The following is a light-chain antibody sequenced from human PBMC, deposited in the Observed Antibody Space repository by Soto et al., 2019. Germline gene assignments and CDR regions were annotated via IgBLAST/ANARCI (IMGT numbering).Light chain of an antibody. CDR2: GAS. J-gene: IGKJ1*01. CDR3: HHYGNSPT. CDR1: QSVTSN. Sequence: EIVLTQSPGTLSLSPGERATLSCRASQSVTSNLAWYQHKPGQSPRLLIYGASNRATGIPDRFSDSGSGTDFTLTISGLEPEDFAVYYCHHYGNSPTFGQGTKV. V-gene: IGKV3-20*01.